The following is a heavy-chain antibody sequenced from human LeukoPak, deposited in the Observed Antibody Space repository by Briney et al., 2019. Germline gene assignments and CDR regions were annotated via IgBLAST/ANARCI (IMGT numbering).Heavy chain of an antibody. CDR2: IIPIFGTA. V-gene: IGHV1-69*13. CDR1: GGTFSSYA. J-gene: IGHJ4*02. CDR3: AREGTDYGDYEN. D-gene: IGHD4-17*01. Sequence: GASVKVSCKASGGTFSSYAISWVRQAPGQGLEWMGGIIPIFGTANYAQKFQGRVTITADESTSTAYMELSSLRSEDTAVCYCAREGTDYGDYENWGQGTLVTVSS.